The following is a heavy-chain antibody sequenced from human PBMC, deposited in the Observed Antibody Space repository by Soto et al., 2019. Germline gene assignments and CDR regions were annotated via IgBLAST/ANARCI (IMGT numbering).Heavy chain of an antibody. CDR2: ISSNGGST. CDR1: GFTFSSYA. D-gene: IGHD2-15*01. V-gene: IGHV3-64*01. Sequence: EVQLVESGGGLVQPGWSLRLSCAASGFTFSSYAMHWVRQAPGKGLEYVSAISSNGGSTYYANSVKGRFTISRDNSKNTLYLQMGSLRAEDMAVYYCARQGSGSYYFEYWGQGTLVTVSS. CDR3: ARQGSGSYYFEY. J-gene: IGHJ4*02.